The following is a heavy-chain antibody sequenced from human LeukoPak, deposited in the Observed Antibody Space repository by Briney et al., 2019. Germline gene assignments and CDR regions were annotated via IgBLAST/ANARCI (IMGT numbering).Heavy chain of an antibody. D-gene: IGHD3-22*01. CDR3: GREYYDRSGSWFDP. J-gene: IGHJ5*02. CDR2: INPNSGGT. CDR1: GYTFTGYY. V-gene: IGHV1-2*02. Sequence: GASVKVSCKSSGYTFTGYYMHWVRQAPGQGLEWMGWINPNSGGTNYAQRFQGRVTMTRDTSISTAYMELSRLRSDDTTVYYCGREYYDRSGSWFDPWGQGTLVTVSS.